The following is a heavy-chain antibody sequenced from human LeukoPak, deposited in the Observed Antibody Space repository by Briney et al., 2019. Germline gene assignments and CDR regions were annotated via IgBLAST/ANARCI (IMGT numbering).Heavy chain of an antibody. CDR2: ISSSSSYT. V-gene: IGHV3-11*06. CDR1: GFTFSDYY. D-gene: IGHD6-19*01. CDR3: ARERSSGWYGESAPLIGY. J-gene: IGHJ4*02. Sequence: GGSLRLSCAASGFTFSDYYMSWIRQAPGKGLEWVSYISSSSSYTNYADPVKGRFTISRDNAKNSLYLQMDSLRAEDTAVYYCARERSSGWYGESAPLIGYWGQGTLVTVSS.